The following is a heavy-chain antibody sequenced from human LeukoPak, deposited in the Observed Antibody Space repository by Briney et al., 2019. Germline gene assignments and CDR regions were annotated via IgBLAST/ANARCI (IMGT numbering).Heavy chain of an antibody. CDR2: ISYDGSNK. Sequence: PGGSLRLSCAASGFTFSGYAMHWVRQAPGKGLEWVAVISYDGSNKYYADSVKGRFTISRDNSKNTLYLQMNSLRAEDTAVYYCARSENDAFDIWGQGTMVTVSS. CDR1: GFTFSGYA. CDR3: ARSENDAFDI. V-gene: IGHV3-30-3*01. J-gene: IGHJ3*02.